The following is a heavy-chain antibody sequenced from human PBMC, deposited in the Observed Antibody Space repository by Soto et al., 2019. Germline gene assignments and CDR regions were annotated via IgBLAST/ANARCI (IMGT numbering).Heavy chain of an antibody. CDR2: IYWNDDK. Sequence: GSGPTLVNPTQTLTLTCTFSGFSLSTSGVGVGWIRQPPGKALEWLALIYWNDDKRYSPSLKSRLTITKDTSKNQVVLTMTNMDPVDTATYYCAHSLNPDWLLSTDNWFDPWGQGTLVTVSS. J-gene: IGHJ5*02. CDR3: AHSLNPDWLLSTDNWFDP. D-gene: IGHD3-9*01. V-gene: IGHV2-5*01. CDR1: GFSLSTSGVG.